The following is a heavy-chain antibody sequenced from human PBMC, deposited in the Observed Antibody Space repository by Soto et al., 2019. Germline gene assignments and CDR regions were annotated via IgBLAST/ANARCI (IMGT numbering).Heavy chain of an antibody. Sequence: QVQLVQSGAEVKKPGASVKVSCKASGYTFTSYGISWVRQAPGQGLEWMGWISAYNGNTNYAQKLQGRVTMTTDTSTSTAHMELRSLRSDDTAVYYCARDPRIVGATTRGFDYWGQGTLVTVSS. V-gene: IGHV1-18*01. D-gene: IGHD1-26*01. CDR1: GYTFTSYG. CDR2: ISAYNGNT. J-gene: IGHJ4*02. CDR3: ARDPRIVGATTRGFDY.